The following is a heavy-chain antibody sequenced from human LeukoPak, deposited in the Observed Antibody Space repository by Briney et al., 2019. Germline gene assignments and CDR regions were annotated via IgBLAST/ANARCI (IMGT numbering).Heavy chain of an antibody. J-gene: IGHJ4*02. V-gene: IGHV4-4*07. D-gene: IGHD6-6*01. Sequence: PSETLSLTCTVSGDSISSYYWSWIRQPAGKGLEWIGRIYSSGSTNFNPSLKSRVTMSVDTSKNQFSLRLSSVTAADTAAYFCARENWRSKSIDFDSWGQGTLVTVSS. CDR2: IYSSGST. CDR3: ARENWRSKSIDFDS. CDR1: GDSISSYY.